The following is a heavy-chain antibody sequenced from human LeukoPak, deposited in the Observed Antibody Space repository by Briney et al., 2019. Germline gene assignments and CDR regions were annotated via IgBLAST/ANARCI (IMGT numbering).Heavy chain of an antibody. CDR1: GGSFSGYY. CDR2: INHSGST. Sequence: KTSETLSLTCAVYGGSFSGYYWSWIRQPPGKGLEWIGEINHSGSTNYNPSLKSRVTISVDTSKNQFSLKLSSVTAADTAVYYCATTGYSSGWYLGYWGQATLVTVSS. J-gene: IGHJ4*02. V-gene: IGHV4-34*01. D-gene: IGHD6-19*01. CDR3: ATTGYSSGWYLGY.